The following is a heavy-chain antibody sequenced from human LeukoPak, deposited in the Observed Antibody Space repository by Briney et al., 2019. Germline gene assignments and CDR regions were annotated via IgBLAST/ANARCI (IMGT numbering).Heavy chain of an antibody. CDR3: AKDKSYSSGWFLDY. Sequence: GRSLRLSCAASGFTFDDYAMHWVRQAPGKGLEWVSGISWNSGSIGYADSVKGRFTISRGNAKNSLYLQMNSLRAEDTALYYCAKDKSYSSGWFLDYWGQGTLVTVSS. CDR2: ISWNSGSI. D-gene: IGHD6-19*01. V-gene: IGHV3-9*01. CDR1: GFTFDDYA. J-gene: IGHJ4*02.